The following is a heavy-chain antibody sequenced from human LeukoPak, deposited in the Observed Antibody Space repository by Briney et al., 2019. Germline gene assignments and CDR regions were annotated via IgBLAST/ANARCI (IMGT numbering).Heavy chain of an antibody. V-gene: IGHV4-38-2*01. Sequence: SETLSLTCAVSGYSIINDYYWGWIRQPPGKGLEWIGSIFHSGSTYYNPSLRSRLTISVDTSKNQFSLRLSSVTAADTAVYYCARVYVELFSYFDYWGQGALVTVSS. J-gene: IGHJ4*02. D-gene: IGHD1-7*01. CDR1: GYSIINDYY. CDR3: ARVYVELFSYFDY. CDR2: IFHSGST.